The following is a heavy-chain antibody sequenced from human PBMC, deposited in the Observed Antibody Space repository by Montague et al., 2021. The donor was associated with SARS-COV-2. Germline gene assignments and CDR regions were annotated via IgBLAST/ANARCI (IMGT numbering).Heavy chain of an antibody. J-gene: IGHJ4*02. CDR1: GGSFNDYY. Sequence: SETLSLTCAVYGGSFNDYYWSWIRQPPGKGLEWIGEINHGGITNYSPSLKSRVTISADTSKNQFSLKMKSVTAAYTANYYCASGHQGVAMIVVVMSGAEYYFDYWGQGSLVTVSS. CDR3: ASGHQGVAMIVVVMSGAEYYFDY. CDR2: INHGGIT. V-gene: IGHV4-34*01. D-gene: IGHD3-22*01.